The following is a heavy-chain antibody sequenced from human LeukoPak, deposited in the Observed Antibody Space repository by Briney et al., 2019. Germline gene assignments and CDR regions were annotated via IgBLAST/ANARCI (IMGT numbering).Heavy chain of an antibody. CDR2: INHSGST. J-gene: IGHJ4*02. CDR1: GGSFSGYY. D-gene: IGHD3-10*01. CDR3: ARGSRDTMVRGVIITLGY. Sequence: KPSETLSLTCAVYGGSFSGYYWSWIHQPPGKGLEWIGEINHSGSTNYNPSLKSRVTISVDTSKNQFSLKLSSVTAADTAVYYCARGSRDTMVRGVIITLGYWGQGTLVTVSS. V-gene: IGHV4-34*01.